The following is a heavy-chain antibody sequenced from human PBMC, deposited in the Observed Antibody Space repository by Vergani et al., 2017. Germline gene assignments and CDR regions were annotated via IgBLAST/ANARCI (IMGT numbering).Heavy chain of an antibody. Sequence: EVQLVESGGGLVQPGGSLRLSCAASGFTFSSYEMNWVRQAPGKGLEWVSYISSSGSTIYYADSVKGRFTISRDNAKNSLYLQMNSLRAEDTAVYYCARAHYYYGRDVWGQGTTVTVSS. CDR2: ISSSGSTI. V-gene: IGHV3-48*03. J-gene: IGHJ6*02. CDR3: ARAHYYYGRDV. CDR1: GFTFSSYE.